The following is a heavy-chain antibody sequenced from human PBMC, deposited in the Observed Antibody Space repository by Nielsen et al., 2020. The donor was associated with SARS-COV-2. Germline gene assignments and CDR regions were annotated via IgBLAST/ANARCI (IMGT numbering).Heavy chain of an antibody. D-gene: IGHD4-17*01. Sequence: GGSLRLSCAASGFTFKIYAMHWVRQAPGKGLEWVAVSGNDGSTYYADSVKGRFTISRDNSKNTLYLQMISLRAEDTAIYYCAKGQTTVTTWSDHWGQGTLVTVSS. V-gene: IGHV3-23*01. J-gene: IGHJ4*02. CDR2: SGNDGST. CDR1: GFTFKIYA. CDR3: AKGQTTVTTWSDH.